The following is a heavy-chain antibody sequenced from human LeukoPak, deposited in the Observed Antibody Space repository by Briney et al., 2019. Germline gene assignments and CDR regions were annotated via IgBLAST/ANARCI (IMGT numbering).Heavy chain of an antibody. CDR3: ARSTLRFLEWLFPTSFDY. Sequence: SQTLSLTCTVSGGSISSGGYYWSWIRQHPGKGLEWIGYIYYSGSTYYNPSLKSRVTISVDTSKNQFSLKLSSVTVADTAVYYCARSTLRFLEWLFPTSFDYWGQGTLVTVSS. D-gene: IGHD3-3*01. CDR1: GGSISSGGYY. V-gene: IGHV4-31*03. J-gene: IGHJ4*02. CDR2: IYYSGST.